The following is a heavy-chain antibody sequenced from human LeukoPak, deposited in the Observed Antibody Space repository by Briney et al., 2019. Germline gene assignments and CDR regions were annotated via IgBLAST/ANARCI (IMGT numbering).Heavy chain of an antibody. V-gene: IGHV3-21*01. Sequence: GGSLRLSCAASGFTFSSYSMTWVRQAPGKGLEWVLSISSSSSYIYYADSVKGRFTISRDNAKNSLYLQMNSLRAEDTAVYYCARDPGYYDILTGYQTYYFDYWGQGTLVTVSS. D-gene: IGHD3-9*01. CDR2: ISSSSSYI. CDR1: GFTFSSYS. J-gene: IGHJ4*02. CDR3: ARDPGYYDILTGYQTYYFDY.